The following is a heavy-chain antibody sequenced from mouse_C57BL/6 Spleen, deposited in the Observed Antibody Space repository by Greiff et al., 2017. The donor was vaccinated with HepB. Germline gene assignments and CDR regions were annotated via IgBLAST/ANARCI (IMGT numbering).Heavy chain of an antibody. CDR3: ARRGSGYAMDY. CDR1: GYTFTGYW. J-gene: IGHJ4*01. CDR2: ILPGSGST. V-gene: IGHV1-9*01. D-gene: IGHD1-1*02. Sequence: VQLQQSGAELMKPGASVKLSCKATGYTFTGYWIEWVKQRPGHGLEWIGEILPGSGSTNYNEKFKGKATFTADISSNTAYMQLSILTTEDSAIYYCARRGSGYAMDYWGQGTSVTVSS.